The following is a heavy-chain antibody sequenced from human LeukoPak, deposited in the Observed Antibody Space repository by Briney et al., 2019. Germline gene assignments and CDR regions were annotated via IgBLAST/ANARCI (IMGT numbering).Heavy chain of an antibody. CDR2: IYTGGSN. D-gene: IGHD1-26*01. CDR1: SGSISSCSYY. Sequence: SETLSLTCTVSSGSISSCSYYWSWIPQPAGKGLEGIVRIYTGGSNNYNPSLKSRVTISVDTSKNQFSLKLSSVTAADTAVYYCARVSGSYRWYFDYWGQGTLVTVSS. J-gene: IGHJ4*02. CDR3: ARVSGSYRWYFDY. V-gene: IGHV4-61*02.